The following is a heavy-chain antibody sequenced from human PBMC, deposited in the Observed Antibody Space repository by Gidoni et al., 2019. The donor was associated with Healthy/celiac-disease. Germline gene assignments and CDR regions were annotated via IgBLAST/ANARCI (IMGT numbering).Heavy chain of an antibody. CDR2: GAT. J-gene: IGHJ3*02. CDR3: ARVDSSSRDAFDI. Sequence: GATNYNPSLKSRVTISVDTSKNQFSLKLSSVTAADTAVYYCARVDSSSRDAFDIWGQGTMVTVSS. V-gene: IGHV4-59*01. D-gene: IGHD6-6*01.